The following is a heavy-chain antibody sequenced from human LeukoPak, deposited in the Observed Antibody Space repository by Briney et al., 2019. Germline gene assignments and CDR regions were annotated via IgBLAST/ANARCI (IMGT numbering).Heavy chain of an antibody. CDR3: ARHRYFWRGYYYYYYYYMDV. J-gene: IGHJ6*03. CDR1: GYTFTSYG. V-gene: IGHV1-69*13. D-gene: IGHD3-3*01. Sequence: SVKVSCKASGYTFTSYGISWVRQAPGQGLEWMGGIIPIFGTANYAQKFQGRVTITADESTSTAYMELSSLRSEDTAVYYCARHRYFWRGYYYYYYYYMDVWGKGTTVTVSS. CDR2: IIPIFGTA.